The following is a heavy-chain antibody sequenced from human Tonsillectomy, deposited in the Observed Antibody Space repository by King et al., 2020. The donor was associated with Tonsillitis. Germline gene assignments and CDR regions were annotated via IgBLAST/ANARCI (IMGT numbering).Heavy chain of an antibody. CDR2: IYHSGST. CDR3: AQSGLYSGYDLGKYYFDY. V-gene: IGHV4-38-2*01. D-gene: IGHD5-12*01. Sequence: QLQESGPGLVKTSETLSLTCAVSGYPVSSGYYWGWIRQPPGKGLEWIGSIYHSGSTYYNPSLKSRVTISVDTSKNQFSLKLSSVTAADTAVYYCAQSGLYSGYDLGKYYFDYWGQGTLVTVSS. CDR1: GYPVSSGYY. J-gene: IGHJ4*02.